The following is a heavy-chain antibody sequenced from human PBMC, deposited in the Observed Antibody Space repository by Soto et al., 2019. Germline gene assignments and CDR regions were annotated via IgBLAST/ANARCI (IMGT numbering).Heavy chain of an antibody. V-gene: IGHV3-13*04. D-gene: IGHD2-2*01. CDR3: ARSTICSLDY. Sequence: PGGSLRLSCTASGYTFRNYDMHWVRQVTGNGLEWGAGIARAADTYYAGSLQGRYTIPREDAKNSLSLQMHSLRVDDTAVYFSARSTICSLDYWVQGTLVTVPQ. CDR1: GYTFRNYD. J-gene: IGHJ4*02. CDR2: IARAADT.